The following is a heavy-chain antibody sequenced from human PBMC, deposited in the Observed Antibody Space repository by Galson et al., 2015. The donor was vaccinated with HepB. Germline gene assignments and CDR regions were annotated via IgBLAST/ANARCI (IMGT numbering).Heavy chain of an antibody. CDR1: GFTFSSYG. D-gene: IGHD6-6*01. Sequence: SLRLSCAASGFTFSSYGMHWVRQAPGKGLEWVAVISYDGSNKYYADSVKGRFTISRDNSKNTLYLQMNSLRAEDTAVYYCAKTGSSVSYYYYYYMDVWGKGTTVTVSS. V-gene: IGHV3-30*18. CDR3: AKTGSSVSYYYYYYMDV. CDR2: ISYDGSNK. J-gene: IGHJ6*03.